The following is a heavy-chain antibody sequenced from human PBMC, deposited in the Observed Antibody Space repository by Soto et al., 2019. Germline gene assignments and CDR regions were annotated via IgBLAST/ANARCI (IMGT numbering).Heavy chain of an antibody. V-gene: IGHV4-59*01. CDR3: ARDTSHYDSVDSFYYALDV. J-gene: IGHJ6*02. CDR2: IYYSGST. CDR1: GGSISSYY. Sequence: SETLSLTCTASGGSISSYYWSWIRQSPGKGLEWIGYIYYSGSTNYNPSLKSRVTISIDTSKNQFSLRLSPVTAADTAIYYCARDTSHYDSVDSFYYALDVWGQGTTVTVSS. D-gene: IGHD3-22*01.